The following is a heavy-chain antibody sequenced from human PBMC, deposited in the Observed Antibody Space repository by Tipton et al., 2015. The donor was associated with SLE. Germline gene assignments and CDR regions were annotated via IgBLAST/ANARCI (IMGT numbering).Heavy chain of an antibody. Sequence: TLSLTCAVYGGSFSGYYWSWIRQPPGKGLEWIGEINHSGSTNYNPSLKSRVTISVDTSKNQFSLKLSSVTAADTAVYYCARGRTTFLYYFDYWGQGTLVTVSS. J-gene: IGHJ4*02. CDR1: GGSFSGYY. V-gene: IGHV4-34*01. CDR2: INHSGST. D-gene: IGHD2/OR15-2a*01. CDR3: ARGRTTFLYYFDY.